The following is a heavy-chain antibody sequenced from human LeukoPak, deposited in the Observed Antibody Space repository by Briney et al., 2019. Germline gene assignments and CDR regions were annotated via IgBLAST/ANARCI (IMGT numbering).Heavy chain of an antibody. CDR3: ARGRYCSGGSCSFDP. J-gene: IGHJ5*02. D-gene: IGHD2-15*01. Sequence: TSETLSLTCAVYGGSFSGYYWSWIRQPPGKGLEWIGEINHSGSTNYNPSLKSRVTISVDTSKNQFSLKLSSVTAADTAVYYCARGRYCSGGSCSFDPWGQGTLVTVSS. V-gene: IGHV4-34*01. CDR2: INHSGST. CDR1: GGSFSGYY.